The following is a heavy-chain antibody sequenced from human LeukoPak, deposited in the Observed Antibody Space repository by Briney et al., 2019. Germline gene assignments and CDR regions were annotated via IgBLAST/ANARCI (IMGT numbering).Heavy chain of an antibody. CDR1: GFTLSSYA. CDR2: ISGSGGST. V-gene: IGHV3-23*01. D-gene: IGHD5-18*01. CDR3: ATSTGYSYGTYHFDY. Sequence: GGSLRLSCAASGFTLSSYAMSWVRQAPGKGLEWVSAISGSGGSTYYADSVKGRFTISRDNSKNTLYLQMNSLRAEDTAVYYCATSTGYSYGTYHFDYWGQGTLVTVSS. J-gene: IGHJ4*02.